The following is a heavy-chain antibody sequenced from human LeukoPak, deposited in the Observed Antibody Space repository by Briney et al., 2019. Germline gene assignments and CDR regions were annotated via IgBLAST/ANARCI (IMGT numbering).Heavy chain of an antibody. CDR3: ARFMKSRYFDL. CDR2: IYYSGST. V-gene: IGHV4-59*01. J-gene: IGHJ2*01. D-gene: IGHD3-16*01. CDR1: GGSISSYY. Sequence: PSETLSLTCTVSGGSISSYYWSWIRQPPGKGLEWIGYIYYSGSTNYNPSLKSRVTISVDTSKNQFSLKLSSVTAADTAVYYCARFMKSRYFDLWGRGTLVTVSS.